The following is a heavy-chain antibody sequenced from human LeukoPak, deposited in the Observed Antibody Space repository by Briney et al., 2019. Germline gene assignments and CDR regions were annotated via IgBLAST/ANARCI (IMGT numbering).Heavy chain of an antibody. CDR3: AREPNNYYGSGSYDYYYGMDV. CDR1: GYTFTSYG. CDR2: ISAYNGNT. D-gene: IGHD3-10*01. Sequence: GASVKVSCKASGYTFTSYGISWVRQAPGQGLEWMGWISAYNGNTNYAQKLQGRVTMTTDTSTSTAYMELRSLRSDDTAVYYCAREPNNYYGSGSYDYYYGMDVWGQGTTVTVSS. J-gene: IGHJ6*02. V-gene: IGHV1-18*01.